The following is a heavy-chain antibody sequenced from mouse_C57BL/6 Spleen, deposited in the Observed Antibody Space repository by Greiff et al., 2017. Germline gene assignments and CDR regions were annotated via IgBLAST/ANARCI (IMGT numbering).Heavy chain of an antibody. CDR2: ISYDGSN. CDR1: GYSITSGYY. V-gene: IGHV3-6*01. CDR3: ARGGPEAFDY. Sequence: VQLKESGPGLVKPSQSLSLTCSVTGYSITSGYYWNWIRQFPGNKLEWMGYISYDGSNNYNPSLKNRISITRDTSKNQFFLKLNSVTTEDTATYYCARGGPEAFDYWGQGTTLTVSS. J-gene: IGHJ2*01. D-gene: IGHD3-3*01.